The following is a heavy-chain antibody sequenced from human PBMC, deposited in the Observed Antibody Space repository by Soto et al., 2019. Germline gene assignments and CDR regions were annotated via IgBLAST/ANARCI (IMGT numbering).Heavy chain of an antibody. CDR2: ISWDDDK. CDR3: AHRRVWSSDWYDWFDP. Sequence: SGPTLVNPTQTLTLTCTFSGFSLTTVGVRVGWIRQPPGMALEWLAIISWDDDKHYSPSLSNRLTITKDSSKNQVVLIMTNMESVDTGTYYCAHRRVWSSDWYDWFDPWGQGMLVAVSS. D-gene: IGHD6-19*01. V-gene: IGHV2-5*02. J-gene: IGHJ5*02. CDR1: GFSLTTVGVR.